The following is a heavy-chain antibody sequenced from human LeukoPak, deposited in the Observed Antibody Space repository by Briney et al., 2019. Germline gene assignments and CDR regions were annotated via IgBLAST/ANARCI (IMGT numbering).Heavy chain of an antibody. V-gene: IGHV3-30*02. J-gene: IGHJ4*02. CDR1: GFTFSSYG. CDR2: IRYDGSNK. Sequence: GGSLRLSCAASGFTFSSYGMHWVRQAPGKGLEWVAFIRYDGSNKYYADSVKGRFTISRDNSKNTLYLQMNSLRVEDTAVYFCASDSGYDRGVFDYWGQGALVTVSS. CDR3: ASDSGYDRGVFDY. D-gene: IGHD5-12*01.